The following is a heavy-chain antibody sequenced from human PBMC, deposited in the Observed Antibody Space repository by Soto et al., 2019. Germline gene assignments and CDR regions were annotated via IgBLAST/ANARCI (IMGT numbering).Heavy chain of an antibody. D-gene: IGHD1-26*01. CDR2: IYHSGST. J-gene: IGHJ3*02. Sequence: SETLSLTCAVSGGSISSGGYSWSWIRQPPGKGLEWIGYIYHSGSTYYNPSLKSRVTISVDRSKNQFSLKLSSVTAADTAVYYCARAIGMGAASFDAFDIWGQGTMVTVS. CDR3: ARAIGMGAASFDAFDI. V-gene: IGHV4-30-2*01. CDR1: GGSISSGGYS.